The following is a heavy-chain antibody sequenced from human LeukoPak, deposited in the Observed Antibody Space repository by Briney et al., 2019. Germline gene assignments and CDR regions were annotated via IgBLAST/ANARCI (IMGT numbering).Heavy chain of an antibody. Sequence: PSETLSLTCAVSGGSISSSNWWSWVRQPPGKGLEWIGEIYHSGSTNYNPSLKSRVTISVDKSKNQFSLKLSSVTAADTAVYYCARDYGSGSTKYNWFDPWGQGTLVTVSS. J-gene: IGHJ5*02. CDR1: GGSISSSNW. D-gene: IGHD3-10*01. CDR3: ARDYGSGSTKYNWFDP. CDR2: IYHSGST. V-gene: IGHV4-4*02.